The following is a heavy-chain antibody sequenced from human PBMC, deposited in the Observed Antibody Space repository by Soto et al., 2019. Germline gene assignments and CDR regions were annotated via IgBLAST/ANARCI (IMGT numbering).Heavy chain of an antibody. CDR2: IWYDGSKT. D-gene: IGHD3-10*01. V-gene: IGHV3-33*01. Sequence: QVHLVASGGGVVQPGRSLRLSCVASGFTFSTYGMHWVRQAPGKVLEWVAVIWYDGSKTYYAESVKGRFTISRDNSKNTLYLQMNSLRAEDTAVYYCARDIWFEKSKCLDYWGQGTLVTVSS. CDR1: GFTFSTYG. CDR3: ARDIWFEKSKCLDY. J-gene: IGHJ4*02.